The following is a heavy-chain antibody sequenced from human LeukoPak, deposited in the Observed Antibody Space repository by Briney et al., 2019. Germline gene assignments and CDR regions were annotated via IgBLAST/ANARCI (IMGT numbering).Heavy chain of an antibody. Sequence: PSQTLSLTCTVSGGSISSGGYYWSWIRQHPGKGLEWIGYIYYSGSTYYNPSLKSRVTISVDTSKNQFSLKLSSVTAADTAVYYCAREPYSSSGGAFDIWGQGTMVTVSS. CDR2: IYYSGST. V-gene: IGHV4-31*03. CDR1: GGSISSGGYY. CDR3: AREPYSSSGGAFDI. D-gene: IGHD6-6*01. J-gene: IGHJ3*02.